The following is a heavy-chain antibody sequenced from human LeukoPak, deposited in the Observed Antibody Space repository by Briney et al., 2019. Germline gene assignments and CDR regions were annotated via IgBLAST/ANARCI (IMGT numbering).Heavy chain of an antibody. CDR2: IRISGSTM. J-gene: IGHJ4*02. CDR1: GFTFSRYE. D-gene: IGHD5-18*01. Sequence: GGSLRLSCAASGFTFSRYEMNWVRQAPGKGLEWVSSIRISGSTMYYADSVKGRFIISRDNSKNTMYLQMNSLRAEDTGVYYCAKDSGWIQFIDWGQGTPVTVSS. V-gene: IGHV3-48*03. CDR3: AKDSGWIQFID.